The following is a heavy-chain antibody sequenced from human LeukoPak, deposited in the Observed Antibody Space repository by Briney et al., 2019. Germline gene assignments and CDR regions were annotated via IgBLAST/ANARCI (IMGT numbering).Heavy chain of an antibody. J-gene: IGHJ4*02. Sequence: PSETLSLTCTVSGGSISSYYWSWIRQPPGKGLEWIGYIYYSGSTNYNPSLKSRVTISVDTSKNQFSLKLSSVTAADTAVYYCARFSSGNSRRDFDYGGRETRVTVSS. CDR2: IYYSGST. D-gene: IGHD6-13*01. CDR3: ARFSSGNSRRDFDY. V-gene: IGHV4-59*01. CDR1: GGSISSYY.